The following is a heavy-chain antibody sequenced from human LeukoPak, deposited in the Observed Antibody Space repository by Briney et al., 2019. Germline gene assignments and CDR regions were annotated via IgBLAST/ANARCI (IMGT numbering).Heavy chain of an antibody. CDR1: GFTFSSYW. J-gene: IGHJ3*02. CDR2: IKRDGSEK. D-gene: IGHD3-10*01. V-gene: IGHV3-7*05. Sequence: GWSLRLSCAASGFTFSSYWMGWVRQAPGKGLEWVANIKRDGSEKYYVDSVKGRFTISRENAENSLYLQMHSLRAEDTAVYYCARARDYGSGQANAFDIWGQGTMVTVSS. CDR3: ARARDYGSGQANAFDI.